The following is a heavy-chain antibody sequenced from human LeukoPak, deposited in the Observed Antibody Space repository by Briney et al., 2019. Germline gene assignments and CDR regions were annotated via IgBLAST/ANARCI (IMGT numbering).Heavy chain of an antibody. CDR1: GGSISIYY. Sequence: PSETLSLTCTVSGGSISIYYWSWIRQPAGKGLEWIGRIYTSGSTNYNPSLKSRVTISVDKSKNQFSLKLSSVTAADTAVYYCARDGGVAGISPQYYFDYWGQGTLVTVSS. V-gene: IGHV4-4*07. J-gene: IGHJ4*02. D-gene: IGHD6-19*01. CDR3: ARDGGVAGISPQYYFDY. CDR2: IYTSGST.